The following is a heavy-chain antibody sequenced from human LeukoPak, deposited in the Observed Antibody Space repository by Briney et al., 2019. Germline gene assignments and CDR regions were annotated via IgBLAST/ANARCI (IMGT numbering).Heavy chain of an antibody. Sequence: GGSLRLSCAASGFTFSDNYMSWIRQAPGKGLEWLSYISSSSTYTQHADSVKGRFTISRDNAKNSLYLQMNSLRAEDTAVYYCASGEERQTISAWNRHFEYWGQGTLVTVSS. J-gene: IGHJ4*02. CDR1: GFTFSDNY. CDR3: ASGEERQTISAWNRHFEY. CDR2: ISSSSTYT. D-gene: IGHD3-3*01. V-gene: IGHV3-11*06.